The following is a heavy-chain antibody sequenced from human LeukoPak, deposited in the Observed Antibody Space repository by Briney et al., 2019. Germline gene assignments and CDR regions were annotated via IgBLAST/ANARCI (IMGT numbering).Heavy chain of an antibody. V-gene: IGHV4-39*01. Sequence: PSETLSLTCTVSGGPISSSSYYWGWIRQPPGKGLEWIGSIYYSGSTYYNPSLKSRVTISVDTSKNQFSLKLSSVTAADTAVYYCARHIPAAGTDWGQGTLVTVSS. J-gene: IGHJ4*02. CDR3: ARHIPAAGTD. CDR1: GGPISSSSYY. D-gene: IGHD6-13*01. CDR2: IYYSGST.